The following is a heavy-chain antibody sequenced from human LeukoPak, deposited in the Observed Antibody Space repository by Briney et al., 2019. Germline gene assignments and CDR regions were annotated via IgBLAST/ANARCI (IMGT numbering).Heavy chain of an antibody. Sequence: SETLSLTCTVSGYSISSGYYWGWIRQPPGKGLEWIGSIYYSGSTYYNPSLKSRVTISVDTSKNQFSLKLSSVTAADTAVYYCARDLVVGEQQLLFDYWGQGTLVTVSS. CDR1: GYSISSGYY. D-gene: IGHD6-13*01. V-gene: IGHV4-38-2*02. J-gene: IGHJ4*02. CDR3: ARDLVVGEQQLLFDY. CDR2: IYYSGST.